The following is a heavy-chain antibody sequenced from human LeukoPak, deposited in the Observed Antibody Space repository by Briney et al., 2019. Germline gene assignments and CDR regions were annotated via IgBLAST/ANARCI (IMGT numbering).Heavy chain of an antibody. V-gene: IGHV3-9*01. J-gene: IGHJ5*02. Sequence: GGSLRLSCVASGFTFDDYGMHWVRQAPGKGLEWVSGISWNSGIIGYADSVRGRFTISRDNAKNSVYLQMNNLRTEGTALYYCAKGSSITMTFSWFDPWGQGTLVTVSS. CDR2: ISWNSGII. CDR3: AKGSSITMTFSWFDP. D-gene: IGHD3-22*01. CDR1: GFTFDDYG.